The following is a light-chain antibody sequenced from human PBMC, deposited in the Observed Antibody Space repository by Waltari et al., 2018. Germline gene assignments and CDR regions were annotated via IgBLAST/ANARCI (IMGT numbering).Light chain of an antibody. V-gene: IGKV1-5*03. J-gene: IGKJ1*01. CDR2: KAS. CDR1: QSISSW. CDR3: QQYGSLWT. Sequence: DIQMTQSPSTLSASVGDRVTITCRASQSISSWLAWYQQKPGKAPRLLIYKASILESGVPSRFSGSGSGTGFTLTISSLQPDDSATYYCQQYGSLWTFGQGTKEEIK.